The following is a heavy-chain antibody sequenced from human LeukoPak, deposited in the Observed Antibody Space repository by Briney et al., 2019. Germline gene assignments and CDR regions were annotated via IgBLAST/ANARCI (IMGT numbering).Heavy chain of an antibody. CDR3: ARVGIEYGDTWFDP. D-gene: IGHD4-17*01. J-gene: IGHJ5*02. CDR1: GYTFTGYY. V-gene: IGHV1-2*02. CDR2: INPNSGGT. Sequence: ASVKVSCKASGYTFTGYYMHWVRQAPGQGLEWMGWINPNSGGTDYAQKFQGRVTMTRDTSISTAYMELSRLRSDDTAVYYCARVGIEYGDTWFDPWGQGTLVTVSS.